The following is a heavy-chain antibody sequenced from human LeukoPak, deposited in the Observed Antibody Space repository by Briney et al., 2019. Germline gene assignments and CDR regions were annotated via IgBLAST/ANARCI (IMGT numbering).Heavy chain of an antibody. CDR1: GGSISSSSGNC. D-gene: IGHD4-23*01. CDR2: IYHSGST. V-gene: IGHV4-4*02. CDR3: ARNGGNSDFDY. J-gene: IGHJ4*02. Sequence: SETLSLPCAVSGGSISSSSGNCWTWVRQPPGKGLEWIGEIYHSGSTNYNPSLKSRVTMLLDKSKNQFSLKLSSVTAADTAVYYCARNGGNSDFDYWGQGTLVTVSS.